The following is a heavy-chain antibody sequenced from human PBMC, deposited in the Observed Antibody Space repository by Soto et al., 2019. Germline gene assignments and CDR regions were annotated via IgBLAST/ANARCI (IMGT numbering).Heavy chain of an antibody. V-gene: IGHV1-18*01. J-gene: IGHJ4*02. D-gene: IGHD2-15*01. CDR1: GYTFTSYG. CDR2: ISAYNGNT. CDR3: AREGSDLYCSGGSCYRYFDY. Sequence: ASVKVSCKASGYTFTSYGISWVRQAPGQGLEWMGWISAYNGNTNYAQKLQDRVSMTTDTSTSTAYMELRSLRSDDAAVYYCAREGSDLYCSGGSCYRYFDYWGQGTLVTVSS.